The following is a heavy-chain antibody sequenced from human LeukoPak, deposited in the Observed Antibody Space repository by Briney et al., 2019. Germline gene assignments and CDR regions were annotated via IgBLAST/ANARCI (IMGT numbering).Heavy chain of an antibody. Sequence: PGGSLRLSCAASGFTFSSYAMSWVRQAPGKGLEWVSAISGSGGSTYYADSVKGRFTISRDNSKNTLYLQMNSLRAEDTAVYHCAKTRNWGSSHPESFDYWGQGTLVTVSS. CDR1: GFTFSSYA. D-gene: IGHD7-27*01. J-gene: IGHJ4*02. V-gene: IGHV3-23*01. CDR3: AKTRNWGSSHPESFDY. CDR2: ISGSGGST.